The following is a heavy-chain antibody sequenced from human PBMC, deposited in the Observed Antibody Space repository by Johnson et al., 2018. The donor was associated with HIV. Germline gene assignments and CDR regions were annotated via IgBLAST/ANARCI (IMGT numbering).Heavy chain of an antibody. CDR3: ARDFSLVGGWSPFDI. J-gene: IGHJ3*02. CDR2: ISWNSGRI. V-gene: IGHV3-9*01. Sequence: QLVESGGGLVQPGRSLRLSCAASGFSFDDYAMHWVRQAPGKGLEWVSGISWNSGRIGYADSVKGRFTISRDNAKNSLYLQMNSLRAEDTAVYYCARDFSLVGGWSPFDIWGQGTMVTVSS. D-gene: IGHD6-19*01. CDR1: GFSFDDYA.